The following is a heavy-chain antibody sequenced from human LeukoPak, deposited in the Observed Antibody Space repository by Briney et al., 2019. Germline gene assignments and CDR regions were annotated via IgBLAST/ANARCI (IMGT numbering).Heavy chain of an antibody. D-gene: IGHD3-10*01. Sequence: ASVKVSCKASGYTFTGYYMHWVRQAPGQGLEWMGWINPNSGGTNYARKFQGRVTMTRDTSISTAYMELSRLRSDDTAVYYCARVPGKYYYGSGSKYYYYYGMDVWGQGTTVTVSS. CDR3: ARVPGKYYYGSGSKYYYYYGMDV. CDR2: INPNSGGT. V-gene: IGHV1-2*02. CDR1: GYTFTGYY. J-gene: IGHJ6*02.